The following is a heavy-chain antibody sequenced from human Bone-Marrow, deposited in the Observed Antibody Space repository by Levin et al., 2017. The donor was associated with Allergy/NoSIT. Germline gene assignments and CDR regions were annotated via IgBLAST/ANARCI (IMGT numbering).Heavy chain of an antibody. J-gene: IGHJ4*02. V-gene: IGHV1-2*02. CDR1: GYTFSDYY. Sequence: ASVKVSCSVSGYTFSDYYIHWIRQTPGQGLEWIGWIDPTRGATQFAEKFHARVVLTRDSSISTGYLELAKLRSDDTAVYYCSRGGATSNDYWGQGTLVTVSS. CDR3: SRGGATSNDY. D-gene: IGHD2-2*01. CDR2: IDPTRGAT.